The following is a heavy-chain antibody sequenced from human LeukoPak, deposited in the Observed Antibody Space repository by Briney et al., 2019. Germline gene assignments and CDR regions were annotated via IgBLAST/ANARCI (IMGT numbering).Heavy chain of an antibody. CDR3: ARMVWFGVYYFDY. CDR1: GGSISSSNW. Sequence: PSETLSLTCAVSGGSISSSNWWSWVRQPPGRGLEWIGEIYHSGSTNYNPSLKSRVTISVDKSKNQFSLKLSSVTAADTAVYYCARMVWFGVYYFDYWGQGTLVTVSS. V-gene: IGHV4-4*02. CDR2: IYHSGST. D-gene: IGHD3-10*01. J-gene: IGHJ4*02.